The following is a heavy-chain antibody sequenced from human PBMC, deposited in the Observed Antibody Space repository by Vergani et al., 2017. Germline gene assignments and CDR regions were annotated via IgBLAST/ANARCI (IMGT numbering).Heavy chain of an antibody. J-gene: IGHJ2*01. Sequence: VEAGGGLVQPGGSLRLSCTASGFTFQAFAFHWVRQVSGRGLEWVSGIDRNYGVKNGNSFEGRFSISRDNAKKAVFLQMNNLRHENTALYFCVKDNDYDADGPFDLWGRGTRVTVPS. CDR1: GFTFQAFA. D-gene: IGHD3-16*01. V-gene: IGHV3-9*01. CDR2: IDRNYGVK. CDR3: VKDNDYDADGPFDL.